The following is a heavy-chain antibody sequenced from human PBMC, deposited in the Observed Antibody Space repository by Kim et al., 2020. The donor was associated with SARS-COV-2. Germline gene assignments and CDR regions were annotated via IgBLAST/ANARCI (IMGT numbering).Heavy chain of an antibody. CDR1: GYTFTSYA. J-gene: IGHJ4*02. CDR3: AREYDSSGYYYPLGY. CDR2: INTNTGNP. V-gene: IGHV7-4-1*02. D-gene: IGHD3-22*01. Sequence: ASVNVSCKASGYTFTSYAMNWVRQAPGQGLEWMGWINTNTGNPTYAQGFTGRFVFSLDTSVSTAYLQISSLKAEDTAVYYCAREYDSSGYYYPLGYWGQGTLVTVSS.